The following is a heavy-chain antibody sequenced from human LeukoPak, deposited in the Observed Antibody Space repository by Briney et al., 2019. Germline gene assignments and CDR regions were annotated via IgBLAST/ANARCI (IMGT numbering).Heavy chain of an antibody. CDR2: ISWNSGSI. Sequence: GRSLRLSCAASGFTFDDYAMHWVRQAPGKGLEWVSGISWNSGSIGYADSVKGRFTISRDNAKNSLYLQMNSLRAEDTALYYCAKTGIAAAGLDWFDYWGQGTLVTVSS. J-gene: IGHJ4*02. CDR1: GFTFDDYA. D-gene: IGHD6-13*01. CDR3: AKTGIAAAGLDWFDY. V-gene: IGHV3-9*01.